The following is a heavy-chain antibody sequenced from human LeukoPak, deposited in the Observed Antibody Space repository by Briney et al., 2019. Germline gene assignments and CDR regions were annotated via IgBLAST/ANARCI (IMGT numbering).Heavy chain of an antibody. D-gene: IGHD3-3*01. CDR2: INPNSGGT. J-gene: IGHJ5*02. CDR3: ARAGIDFGGVSNWFDP. Sequence: ASVKVSCKASGYTFTGYYMHWVRQAPGQGLEWMGRINPNSGGTNYAQKFQGRVTMTRYTSISTAYMELSRLRSDDTTVYYCARAGIDFGGVSNWFDPLGQGTLVTVSS. V-gene: IGHV1-2*06. CDR1: GYTFTGYY.